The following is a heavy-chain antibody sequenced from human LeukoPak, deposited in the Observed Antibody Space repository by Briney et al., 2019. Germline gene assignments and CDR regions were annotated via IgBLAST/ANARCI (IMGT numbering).Heavy chain of an antibody. Sequence: SETLSLTCTVSGGSIGSQNYYWVWIRLPPGKGLEWIGSISHSGSTSYNPSLKSRVTMFVDTSMNQFALKVASVTAADMAVYYCARLLSYDILTDNYYKYYMDVWGKGTTVTVSS. J-gene: IGHJ6*03. CDR3: ARLLSYDILTDNYYKYYMDV. D-gene: IGHD3-9*01. CDR2: ISHSGST. CDR1: GGSIGSQNYY. V-gene: IGHV4-39*01.